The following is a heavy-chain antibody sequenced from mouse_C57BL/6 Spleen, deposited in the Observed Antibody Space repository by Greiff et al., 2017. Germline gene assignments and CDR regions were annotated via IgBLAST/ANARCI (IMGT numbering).Heavy chain of an antibody. J-gene: IGHJ1*03. D-gene: IGHD1-1*01. Sequence: QVQLQQSGAELMKPGASVKLSCKATGYTFTGYWIEWVKQRPGHGLEWIGEILPGSGSTNYNEKFKGKATFTADTSSNTAYMQLSSLTTEDSAIDYCARREDYYYGSSYYWDFDVWGTGTTVTVSS. V-gene: IGHV1-9*01. CDR1: GYTFTGYW. CDR3: ARREDYYYGSSYYWDFDV. CDR2: ILPGSGST.